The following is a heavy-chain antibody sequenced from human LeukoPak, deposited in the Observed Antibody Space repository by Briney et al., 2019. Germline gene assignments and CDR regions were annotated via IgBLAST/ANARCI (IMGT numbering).Heavy chain of an antibody. Sequence: PSETLSLTCTVSGGSISSYYWSWIRHPPGRGLEWIGYIYYSGSTNYNPSLKSRVTISVDTSKNQFPLKLSYVTAADTAVYYCARQGLRFSLSGFWFDPWGQGTLVTVSS. J-gene: IGHJ5*02. CDR3: ARQGLRFSLSGFWFDP. CDR2: IYYSGST. CDR1: GGSISSYY. D-gene: IGHD3-3*01. V-gene: IGHV4-59*08.